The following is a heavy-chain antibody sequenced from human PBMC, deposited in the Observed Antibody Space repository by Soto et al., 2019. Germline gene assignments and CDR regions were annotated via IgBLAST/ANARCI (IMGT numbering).Heavy chain of an antibody. Sequence: GGSLPLSCAASGFTVSSNYMTWVRQAPGKWLEWVSVIYSGGRTYYADSVKGRFTISRDNSKNTLHLQMNSLRAEDPAVYYCAWMLSPLSSLVAFPVHVCDYGMDVCVQPTTGTVS. D-gene: IGHD2-8*01. CDR2: IYSGGRT. CDR1: GFTVSSNY. CDR3: AWMLSPLSSLVAFPVHVCDYGMDV. V-gene: IGHV3-53*01. J-gene: IGHJ6*01.